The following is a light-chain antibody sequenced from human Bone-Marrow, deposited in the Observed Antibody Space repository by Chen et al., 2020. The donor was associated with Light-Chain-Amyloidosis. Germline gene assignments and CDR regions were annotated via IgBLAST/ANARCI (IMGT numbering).Light chain of an antibody. Sequence: IVLTQPPGTLSSSPGARATLSCRASQSITCRYLAWYQQRPGQAPRLLIYGASSRATGIPDRFSGSGSGTNFSLIISRLEPEDFAVYYCQQYHRSPWAFGQGTKVEIK. CDR3: QQYHRSPWA. V-gene: IGKV3-20*01. CDR2: GAS. CDR1: QSITCRY. J-gene: IGKJ1*01.